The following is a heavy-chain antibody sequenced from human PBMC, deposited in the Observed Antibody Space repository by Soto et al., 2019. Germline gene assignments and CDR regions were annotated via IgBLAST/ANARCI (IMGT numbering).Heavy chain of an antibody. Sequence: QVQLQQWGAGLLKPSETLSLTCAVYGGSFSGYYWSWIRQPPGKGLEWIGEINHSGSTNYNPSLTSRTTRAAITAKHPFSLKPRSVTAADTAVYYVESSPPLMFTVGDPPTYYFDFWGQGTLVTVSS. CDR2: INHSGST. V-gene: IGHV4-34*01. J-gene: IGHJ4*02. CDR1: GGSFSGYY. CDR3: ESSPPLMFTVGDPPTYYFDF. D-gene: IGHD3-16*01.